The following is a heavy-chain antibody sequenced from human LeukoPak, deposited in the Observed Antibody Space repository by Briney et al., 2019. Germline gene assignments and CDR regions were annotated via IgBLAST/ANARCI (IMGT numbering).Heavy chain of an antibody. J-gene: IGHJ2*01. CDR1: GGSFSGYY. D-gene: IGHD3-22*01. Sequence: SETLSLTCAVYGGSFSGYYWSWIRQPPGKGLEWIGEINHSGSTNYNPSLKSRITISVDTSKNQFSLKLSSVTAADTAVYYCARPASPDSSGYWYFDLWGRGTLVTVSS. V-gene: IGHV4-34*01. CDR2: INHSGST. CDR3: ARPASPDSSGYWYFDL.